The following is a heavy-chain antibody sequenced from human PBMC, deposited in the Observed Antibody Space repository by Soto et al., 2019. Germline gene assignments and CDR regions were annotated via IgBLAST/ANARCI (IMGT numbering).Heavy chain of an antibody. CDR3: ARAVPAAMRYYYYGMDV. Sequence: QVQLVQSGAEVKKPGASVKVSCKASGYTFTGYYMHWVRQAPGQGLEWMGWINPNSGGTNYAQKFQGGVTMTRETSISTAYMEMSRLRSDDTAVYYCARAVPAAMRYYYYGMDVWGQGTTVTVSS. CDR2: INPNSGGT. J-gene: IGHJ6*02. D-gene: IGHD2-2*01. CDR1: GYTFTGYY. V-gene: IGHV1-2*02.